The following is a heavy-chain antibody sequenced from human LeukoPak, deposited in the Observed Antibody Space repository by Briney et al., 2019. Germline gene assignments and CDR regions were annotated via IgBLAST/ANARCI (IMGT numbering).Heavy chain of an antibody. D-gene: IGHD2-15*01. CDR1: GYTLTELS. V-gene: IGHV1-24*01. CDR3: ARATCSGGSCPPGY. CDR2: FDPEDGET. Sequence: ASVKVSCKVSGYTLTELSMHWVRQAPGKGLEWMGGFDPEDGETIYAQKFQGRVTMTRNTSISTAYMELSSLRSEDTAVYYCARATCSGGSCPPGYWGQGTLVTVSS. J-gene: IGHJ4*02.